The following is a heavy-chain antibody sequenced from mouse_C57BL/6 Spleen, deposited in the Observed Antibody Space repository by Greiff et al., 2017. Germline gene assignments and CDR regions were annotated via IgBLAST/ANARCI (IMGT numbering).Heavy chain of an antibody. CDR3: TASEGYYDDYDGTWFAY. CDR2: IDPEDGDT. Sequence: VQLQQSGAELVRPGASVKLSCTASGFNITDYYMHWVKQRPEQGLEWIGRIDPEDGDTEYAPKFQGKATMTADTSSNTAYLQLSSLTSEDTAVYYCTASEGYYDDYDGTWFAYWGQGTLVTVSA. D-gene: IGHD2-4*01. J-gene: IGHJ3*01. CDR1: GFNITDYY. V-gene: IGHV14-1*01.